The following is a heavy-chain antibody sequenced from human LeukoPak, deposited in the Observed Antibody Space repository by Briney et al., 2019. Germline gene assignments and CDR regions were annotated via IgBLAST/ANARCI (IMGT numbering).Heavy chain of an antibody. J-gene: IGHJ4*02. Sequence: GGSLRLSCAASGFTVSGYFMTWVRQAPGMGLQWVSVIYGGGSTDYADSVKGRFTISRDNSKNTLYLQMNSLRAEDTAVYYCARGHSGAWAYFFDFWGQGTLVTVSS. CDR1: GFTVSGYF. CDR2: IYGGGST. D-gene: IGHD6-25*01. CDR3: ARGHSGAWAYFFDF. V-gene: IGHV3-53*01.